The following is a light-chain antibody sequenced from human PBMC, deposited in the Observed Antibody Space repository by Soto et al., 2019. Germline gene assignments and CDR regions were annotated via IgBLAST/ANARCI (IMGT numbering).Light chain of an antibody. CDR3: AAWDDSLSGLSV. V-gene: IGLV1-47*01. CDR2: RNN. J-gene: IGLJ1*01. CDR1: SSNIGSNY. Sequence: QSVLTQPPSASGTPGQRVTISCSGSSSNIGSNYVYWYQQLPGTAPKLLIYRNNQRPSGVPDRFSGSKSGTSAFLAISGLRSEDEADYYCAAWDDSLSGLSVFGTG.